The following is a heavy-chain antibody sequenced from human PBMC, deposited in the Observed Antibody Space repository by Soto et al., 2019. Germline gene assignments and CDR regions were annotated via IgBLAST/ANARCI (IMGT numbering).Heavy chain of an antibody. J-gene: IGHJ5*02. CDR1: GFTFRSFT. CDR2: ISSNSAYI. CDR3: TRDASRDSSARGWFDP. D-gene: IGHD6-13*01. Sequence: AGSLRLSCAASGFTFRSFTMNWVRQAPGKGLEWVSTISSNSAYIYYTDALRGRFTISRDNAKNSLHLQMNSLRAEDTAVYYCTRDASRDSSARGWFDPWGPGTLVTVS. V-gene: IGHV3-21*01.